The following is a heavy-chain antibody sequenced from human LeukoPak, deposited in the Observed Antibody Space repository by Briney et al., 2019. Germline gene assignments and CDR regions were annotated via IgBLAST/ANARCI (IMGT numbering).Heavy chain of an antibody. V-gene: IGHV3-15*05. CDR2: IKSKTDGGTT. D-gene: IGHD5-12*01. J-gene: IGHJ3*02. Sequence: GGSLRLSCAASGFTFSNAWMSWVRQAPGKGLEWVGRIKSKTDGGTTDYAAPVKGRFTISRDDSKNTLYLQMNSLRVEDTAVYYCARGGLTGAFDIWGQGTMVTASS. CDR1: GFTFSNAW. CDR3: ARGGLTGAFDI.